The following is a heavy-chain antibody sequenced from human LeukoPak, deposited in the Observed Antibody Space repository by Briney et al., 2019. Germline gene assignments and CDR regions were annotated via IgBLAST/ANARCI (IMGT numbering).Heavy chain of an antibody. CDR3: ARGDYYGSGNDFRFDP. Sequence: SETLSLTCTVSGGSISSYYWSWIRQPPGKGLEWIGYIYYSGSTNYNPSLKSRVTISVDTSKNQFSLKLTSVTAADTAVYFCARGDYYGSGNDFRFDPWGQGTLVTVSS. V-gene: IGHV4-59*01. CDR1: GGSISSYY. D-gene: IGHD3-10*01. J-gene: IGHJ5*02. CDR2: IYYSGST.